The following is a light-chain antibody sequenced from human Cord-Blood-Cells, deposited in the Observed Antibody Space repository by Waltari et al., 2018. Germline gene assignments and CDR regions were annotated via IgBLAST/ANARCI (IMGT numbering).Light chain of an antibody. Sequence: VMTQTPLSLSVTTGQTASIYHKSSQCLLHSDGKTYLYWYLQKPGQSPQLLIYAVSNRFSGVPDRFSGSGSGTDFTLKISRVEAEDVGVYYCKQSIQLPVTFGQGTRLEIK. CDR3: KQSIQLPVT. CDR2: AVS. V-gene: IGKV2D-29*02. J-gene: IGKJ5*01. CDR1: QCLLHSDGKTY.